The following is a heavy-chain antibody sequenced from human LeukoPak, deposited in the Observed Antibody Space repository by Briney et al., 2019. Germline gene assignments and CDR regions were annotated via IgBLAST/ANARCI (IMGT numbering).Heavy chain of an antibody. Sequence: PGGSLKLSCVASGFTFSDSAIHWVRQSSGKGLEWIGHMDKETNLYATALAASVKGRFTVSRDDLKNTAYLHMNSPKTEDTALYYCTRDSGTYNWFDPWGQGTLVTVSS. V-gene: IGHV3-73*01. CDR1: GFTFSDSA. J-gene: IGHJ5*02. D-gene: IGHD1-26*01. CDR3: TRDSGTYNWFDP. CDR2: MDKETNLYAT.